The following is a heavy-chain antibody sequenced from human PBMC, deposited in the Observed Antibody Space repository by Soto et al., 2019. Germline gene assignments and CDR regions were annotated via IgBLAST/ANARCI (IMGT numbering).Heavy chain of an antibody. J-gene: IGHJ4*02. CDR3: ARVGDLVVVAARYFDY. Sequence: APVKVSCEASGYTFTSYGISWVRQAPGQGLEWMGWISAYNGNTNYAQKLQGRVTMTTDTSTSTAYMELRSLRSDDTAVYYCARVGDLVVVAARYFDYWGQGTLVTVSS. D-gene: IGHD2-15*01. CDR1: GYTFTSYG. CDR2: ISAYNGNT. V-gene: IGHV1-18*01.